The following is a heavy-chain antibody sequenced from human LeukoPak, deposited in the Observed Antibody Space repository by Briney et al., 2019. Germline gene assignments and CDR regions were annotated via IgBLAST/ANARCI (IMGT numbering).Heavy chain of an antibody. CDR1: GLAFSSHA. CDR3: ARDWGGPDY. CDR2: ISYSSSTI. J-gene: IGHJ4*02. Sequence: PGGSLRLSCEASGLAFSSHAMTWVRQGPGKGLEWVSYISYSSSTITYADSVKGRFTISRDNAKNSLYLQMNSLRAEDTAVYYCARDWGGPDYWGQGTLVTVSS. D-gene: IGHD3-16*01. V-gene: IGHV3-48*01.